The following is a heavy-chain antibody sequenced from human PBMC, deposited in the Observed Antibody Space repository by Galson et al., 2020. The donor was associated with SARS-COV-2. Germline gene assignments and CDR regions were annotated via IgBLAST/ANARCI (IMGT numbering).Heavy chain of an antibody. CDR3: ARAPRNTIFGVVSAFDI. Sequence: ETSETLSLTCTVSGGSISSGGYYWSWLRQHPGKGREWIGYIYYSGSTYYNPSLKSRVTISEDTSKNQFSLKLSSVTAADTAVYYCARAPRNTIFGVVSAFDIWGQGTMVTVSS. J-gene: IGHJ3*02. CDR2: IYYSGST. V-gene: IGHV4-31*03. CDR1: GGSISSGGYY. D-gene: IGHD3-3*01.